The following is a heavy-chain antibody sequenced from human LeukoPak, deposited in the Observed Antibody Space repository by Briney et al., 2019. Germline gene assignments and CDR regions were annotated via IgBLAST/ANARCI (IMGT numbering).Heavy chain of an antibody. CDR1: GYSISSGYY. V-gene: IGHV4-38-2*01. J-gene: IGHJ5*02. CDR3: ARLLTGWFDP. Sequence: SETLSLTCAVSGYSISSGYYWGWIRQSPGKGLEWIATIYHSGSTYYNPSLKSRVTISVDTSTNQFSLNLTSVTAADTAVYYCARLLTGWFDPWGQGTLVTVSS. CDR2: IYHSGST. D-gene: IGHD7-27*01.